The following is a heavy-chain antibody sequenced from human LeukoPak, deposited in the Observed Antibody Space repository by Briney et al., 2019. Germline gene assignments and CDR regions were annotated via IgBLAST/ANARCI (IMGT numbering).Heavy chain of an antibody. D-gene: IGHD3-22*01. CDR2: INHSGST. J-gene: IGHJ4*02. V-gene: IGHV4-34*01. Sequence: SETLPLTCAVYGGSFSGYYWSWIRQPPGKGLEWIGEINHSGSTNYNPSLKRRVTISVDTSKNQFSLKLRSVTAADTAVYYCARGLDYYDSSGYRLPALGYWGQGTLVTVSS. CDR1: GGSFSGYY. CDR3: ARGLDYYDSSGYRLPALGY.